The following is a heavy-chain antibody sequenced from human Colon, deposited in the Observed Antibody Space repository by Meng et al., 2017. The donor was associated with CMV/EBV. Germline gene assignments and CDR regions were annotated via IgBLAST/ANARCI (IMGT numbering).Heavy chain of an antibody. D-gene: IGHD2-2*01. CDR2: IGSSSSYK. Sequence: GESLKISCAASGFTFSSYAMSWVRQAPGKGLEWVSSIGSSSSYKYYADSVKGRFTISRDNAKNSLYLQMNSLRAEDTAVYYCARDVSRSAAIYWGQGTLVTVSS. J-gene: IGHJ4*02. V-gene: IGHV3-21*01. CDR1: GFTFSSYA. CDR3: ARDVSRSAAIY.